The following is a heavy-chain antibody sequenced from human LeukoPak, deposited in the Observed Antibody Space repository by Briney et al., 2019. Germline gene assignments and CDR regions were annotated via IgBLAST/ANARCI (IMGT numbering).Heavy chain of an antibody. J-gene: IGHJ4*02. Sequence: ASVKVSCKASGYTFTDYDINWVRQATGQGLEWMGWMNPNSDNTGYTQKFQGRVTMTRKTSIRTPHREVRSLISEDTAVYYCAIAELRYYSWPPGDYWGQETLVTLSS. V-gene: IGHV1-8*01. CDR2: MNPNSDNT. CDR3: AIAELRYYSWPPGDY. CDR1: GYTFTDYD. D-gene: IGHD3-9*01.